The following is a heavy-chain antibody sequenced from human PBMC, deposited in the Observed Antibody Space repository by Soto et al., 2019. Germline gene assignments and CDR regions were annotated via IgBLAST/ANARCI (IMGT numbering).Heavy chain of an antibody. Sequence: EVQLVESGGGLVQPGGSLRLSCAASGFTISSNYMSWVRQAPGKGLEWVSVIYSGGNTYYADSVKGRFTISRDNSKNTLYLQMNSLRAEDPAVYYCATVTKYDILTGYYPCWGQGTLVTVSS. V-gene: IGHV3-66*01. J-gene: IGHJ4*02. CDR1: GFTISSNY. CDR3: ATVTKYDILTGYYPC. CDR2: IYSGGNT. D-gene: IGHD3-9*01.